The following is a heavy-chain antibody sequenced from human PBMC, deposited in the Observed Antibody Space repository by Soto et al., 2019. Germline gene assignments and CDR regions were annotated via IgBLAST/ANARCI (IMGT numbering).Heavy chain of an antibody. J-gene: IGHJ5*02. CDR1: GDSISNSRFY. Sequence: TSETLSLTCSVSGDSISNSRFYWAWIRQPPGEGLEWIGSIYHTGNAYYNPSLKSRVTISVDTSKNQISLKLTSVTAADAALYYCARDFFDSSDYTTNWFDPWGQGTLVTVSS. CDR3: ARDFFDSSDYTTNWFDP. V-gene: IGHV4-39*01. CDR2: IYHTGNA. D-gene: IGHD3-22*01.